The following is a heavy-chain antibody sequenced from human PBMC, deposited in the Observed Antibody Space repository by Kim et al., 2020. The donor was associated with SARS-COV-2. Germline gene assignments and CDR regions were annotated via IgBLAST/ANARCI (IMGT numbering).Heavy chain of an antibody. CDR3: ATTTSGWIFDY. J-gene: IGHJ4*02. D-gene: IGHD6-19*01. Sequence: TFYADSVKGRFTISRDNSKNTLYLQSNSLRAEDTAVYYCATTTSGWIFDYWGQGTMVTVSS. CDR2: T. V-gene: IGHV3-23*03.